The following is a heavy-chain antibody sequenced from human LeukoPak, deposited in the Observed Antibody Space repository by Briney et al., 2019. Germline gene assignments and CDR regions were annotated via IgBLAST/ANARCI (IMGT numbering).Heavy chain of an antibody. CDR2: IYYTGAT. V-gene: IGHV4-59*08. CDR3: AKYGGSGWVIDY. D-gene: IGHD6-19*01. CDR1: GGSISNYY. J-gene: IGHJ4*02. Sequence: SETLSLTCTVSGGSISNYYWTWLRQPPGKGLEWIGYIYYTGATSYNPSLTSRVTISVDTSKNQFSLKLTSVTAADTAVYYCAKYGGSGWVIDYWGQGTLVTVSS.